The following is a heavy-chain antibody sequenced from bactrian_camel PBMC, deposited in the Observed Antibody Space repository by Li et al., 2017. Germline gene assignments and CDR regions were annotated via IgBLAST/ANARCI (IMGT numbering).Heavy chain of an antibody. CDR1: GFTTDNFE. D-gene: IGHD3*01. J-gene: IGHJ4*01. V-gene: IGHV3S55*01. CDR2: LADDGTT. Sequence: VQLVESGGGSVEAGGSLRLSCTASGFTTDNFEMGWYRQAPGKERELVSSLADDGTTTYLDSVKGRFTISKDNAKDILYLQMDSLKPEDTAMYYCGIGFRAVVLGVNECRPNYWGQGTQVT. CDR3: GIGFRAVVLGVNECRPNY.